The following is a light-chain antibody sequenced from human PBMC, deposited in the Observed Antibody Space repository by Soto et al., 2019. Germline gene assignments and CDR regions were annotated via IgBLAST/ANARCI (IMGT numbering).Light chain of an antibody. J-gene: IGKJ2*01. CDR3: EQYYDPPYT. Sequence: DIVMTQSPDSLALSLGERAVLNCTSSPNLLSSFSQKNLLAWYQKKEGQPPRLLIFWASTRESGVPDRFSGSGSGTDFTLTISSLQAEDVAVYYCEQYYDPPYTFGQGTKVEV. CDR1: PNLLSSFSQKNL. CDR2: WAS. V-gene: IGKV4-1*01.